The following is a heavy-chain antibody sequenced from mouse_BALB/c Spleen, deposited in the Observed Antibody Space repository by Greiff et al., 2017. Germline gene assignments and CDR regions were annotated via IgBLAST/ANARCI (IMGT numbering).Heavy chain of an antibody. D-gene: IGHD1-1*01. J-gene: IGHJ4*01. CDR2: IWAGGST. Sequence: VHLVESGPGLVAPSQSLSITCTVSGFSLTSYGVHWVRQPPGKGLEWLGVIWAGGSTNYNSALMSRLSISKDNSKSQVFLKMNSLQTDDTAMYSCAIYYGSSLGYASDYWGQGTSVTVSS. CDR1: GFSLTSYG. CDR3: AIYYGSSLGYASDY. V-gene: IGHV2-9*02.